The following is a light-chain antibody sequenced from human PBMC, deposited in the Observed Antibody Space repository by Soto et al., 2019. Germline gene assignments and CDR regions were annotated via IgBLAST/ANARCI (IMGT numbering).Light chain of an antibody. Sequence: DIVMTQTPLSSPVTLGQPASISCRSSQSLVRSDGNAFLSWLHQRPGQPPRLLIYEISNRFSGVPDRFSGSGAGTDFTLKISRVEAEDVGVYYCMQTTQVPFTCGQGTKLEIK. CDR2: EIS. V-gene: IGKV2-24*01. CDR1: QSLVRSDGNAF. CDR3: MQTTQVPFT. J-gene: IGKJ2*01.